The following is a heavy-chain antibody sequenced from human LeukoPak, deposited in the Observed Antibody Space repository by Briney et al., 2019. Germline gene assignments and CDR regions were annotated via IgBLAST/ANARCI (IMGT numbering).Heavy chain of an antibody. CDR2: IYTSGST. CDR1: GGSISSYY. CDR3: ARANVDWLNPLYWFDP. D-gene: IGHD3-9*01. V-gene: IGHV4-4*07. J-gene: IGHJ5*02. Sequence: SETLSLTCTVSGGSISSYYWSWIRQPAGKGLEWIGRIYTSGSTNYNPSLKSRVTMSVDTSKNQFSLKLSSVTAADTAVYYCARANVDWLNPLYWFDPWGQGTLVTVSS.